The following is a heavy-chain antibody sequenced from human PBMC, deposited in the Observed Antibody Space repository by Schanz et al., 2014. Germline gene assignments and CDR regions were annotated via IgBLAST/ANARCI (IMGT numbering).Heavy chain of an antibody. J-gene: IGHJ3*02. CDR1: GDSINSGAYY. CDR3: ARERDALDI. CDR2: IYYSGST. Sequence: QVQLQESGPGLVKPSQTLSLTCTVSGDSINSGAYYWSWIRQHPGKGLEWIGYIYYSGSTYYNPSLKSRVTISTDMSRNQFSLRLKSVTAADTALYYCARERDALDIWGQGTMVIVSS. V-gene: IGHV4-31*03.